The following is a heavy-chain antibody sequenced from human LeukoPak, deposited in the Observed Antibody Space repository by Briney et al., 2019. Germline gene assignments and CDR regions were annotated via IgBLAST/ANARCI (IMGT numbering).Heavy chain of an antibody. CDR3: TSGGMVSGDY. D-gene: IGHD2-8*01. Sequence: SETLSLTCTVSGGSINSYYWSWIRQPPGKGLEWVGYIYYSGSTNYNPSLKTRVTISIYTSKNQFSLKLRSVTAADTAVYYCTSGGMVSGDYWGHGTLVTVSS. CDR1: GGSINSYY. J-gene: IGHJ4*01. V-gene: IGHV4-59*01. CDR2: IYYSGST.